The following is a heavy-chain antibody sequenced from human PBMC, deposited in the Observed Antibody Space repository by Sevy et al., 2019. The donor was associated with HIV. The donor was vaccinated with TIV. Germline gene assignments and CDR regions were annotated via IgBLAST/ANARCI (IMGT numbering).Heavy chain of an antibody. V-gene: IGHV3-30*03. D-gene: IGHD3-16*01. Sequence: GGSLRLSCVGSGFSFSDHRMHWVRQAPGKGLEWMAVISYDGRNTKYKADSVKGRVTISRDNSKNTRYLQMNSLRAEDTAIYYCARDRGEILSSAFDYWGQGTLVTVSS. CDR1: GFSFSDHR. CDR3: ARDRGEILSSAFDY. CDR2: ISYDGRNTK. J-gene: IGHJ4*02.